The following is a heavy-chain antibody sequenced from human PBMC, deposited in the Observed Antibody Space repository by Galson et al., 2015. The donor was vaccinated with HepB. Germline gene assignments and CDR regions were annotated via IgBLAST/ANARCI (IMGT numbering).Heavy chain of an antibody. CDR3: AGRNYDLWRGGAFDI. CDR1: GITFTRHW. J-gene: IGHJ3*02. Sequence: SLRLSCAASGITFTRHWMSWVRQAPGKGLEWVAKVKYDGTEKYYVDSVKGRFTISRDNAKNSLFLQMSSLRAEDTALYYCAGRNYDLWRGGAFDIWGQGTMVTVSS. V-gene: IGHV3-7*03. CDR2: VKYDGTEK. D-gene: IGHD3-3*01.